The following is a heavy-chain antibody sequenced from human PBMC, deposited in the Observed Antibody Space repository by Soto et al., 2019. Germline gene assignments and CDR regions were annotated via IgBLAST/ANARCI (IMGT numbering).Heavy chain of an antibody. CDR3: ARVLGRWGWLDY. CDR1: GYTFTSYA. Sequence: QVQLVQSGAEVKKPGASVKVSCKASGYTFTSYAMHWVRQAPGQRLEWMGWINAGNGNTKYSQKFQGRVTITRDTSASTAYMELSSLRSEDTAVYNCARVLGRWGWLDYCGQGTLVTVSS. D-gene: IGHD3-16*01. V-gene: IGHV1-3*01. CDR2: INAGNGNT. J-gene: IGHJ4*02.